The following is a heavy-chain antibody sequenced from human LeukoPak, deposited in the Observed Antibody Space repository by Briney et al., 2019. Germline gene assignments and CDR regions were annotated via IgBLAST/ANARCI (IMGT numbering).Heavy chain of an antibody. CDR2: ISSSSSTI. V-gene: IGHV3-48*01. J-gene: IGHJ4*02. D-gene: IGHD2-15*01. CDR3: AQGRLHFDY. Sequence: GGSLRLSCAASGFTFSSYSMNWVREAPGKGLEWVSYISSSSSTIYYADSVKGRFTISRDNAKNSLYLQMNSLRAEDTGVYYCAQGRLHFDYWGQGTLVTVSS. CDR1: GFTFSSYS.